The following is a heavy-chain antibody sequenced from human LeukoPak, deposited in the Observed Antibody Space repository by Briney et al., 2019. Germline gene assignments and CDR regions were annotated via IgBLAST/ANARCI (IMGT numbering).Heavy chain of an antibody. V-gene: IGHV3-74*03. CDR2: FSNGGSST. CDR3: ARGPPGLYNMDV. Sequence: GGSLRLSCVASGFTFSSYWMHWVRQAPGKGLVWVSRFSNGGSSTSYADSVTGRFTTSRDNARNTAYLQMTSLRADDTAVYYCARGPPGLYNMDVWGKGTTVTVSS. J-gene: IGHJ6*03. CDR1: GFTFSSYW.